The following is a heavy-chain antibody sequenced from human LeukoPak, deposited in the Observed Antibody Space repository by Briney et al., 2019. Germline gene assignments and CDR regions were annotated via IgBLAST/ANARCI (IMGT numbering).Heavy chain of an antibody. V-gene: IGHV3-23*05. Sequence: SGGSLRLSCAASGFTFSNYAMSWVRQAPNKGLEWVSTIDGRGSSTFSADSVKGRFTISRDNSKNTLYLQMNSLRAEDTAVYYCAKRTTVLYYWGQGTLVTVSS. CDR3: AKRTTVLYY. CDR1: GFTFSNYA. CDR2: IDGRGSST. J-gene: IGHJ4*02. D-gene: IGHD4-17*01.